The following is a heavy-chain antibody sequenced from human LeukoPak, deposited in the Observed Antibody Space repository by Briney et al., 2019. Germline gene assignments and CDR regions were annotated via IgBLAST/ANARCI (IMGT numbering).Heavy chain of an antibody. CDR1: GGSISSYY. D-gene: IGHD3-10*01. CDR2: IYYSGST. V-gene: IGHV4-59*01. CDR3: ARGLIGFGELYLDY. Sequence: SETLSLTCTVSGGSISSYYWSWIRQPPGKGLEWIGYIYYSGSTNYNPSLKCRVTISVDTSKNQFSLKLSSVTAADTAVYYCARGLIGFGELYLDYWGQGTLVTVSS. J-gene: IGHJ4*02.